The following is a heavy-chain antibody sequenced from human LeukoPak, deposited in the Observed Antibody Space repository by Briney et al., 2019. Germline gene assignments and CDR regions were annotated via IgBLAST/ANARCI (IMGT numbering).Heavy chain of an antibody. CDR2: IYPGDSDA. CDR3: ARRHDLYSGSYYPFDY. V-gene: IGHV5-51*01. D-gene: IGHD1-26*01. CDR1: GYSFTSYW. Sequence: PVESLKISCKGSGYSFTSYWIGWVRQMPGKGLKWMGIIYPGDSDARYSPSFQGQVTISADKSISTAYLQWSSLKASDTAMYYCARRHDLYSGSYYPFDYWGQGTLVTVSS. J-gene: IGHJ4*02.